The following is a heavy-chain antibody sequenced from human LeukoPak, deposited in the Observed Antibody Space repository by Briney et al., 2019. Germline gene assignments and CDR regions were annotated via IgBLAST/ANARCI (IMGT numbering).Heavy chain of an antibody. Sequence: PSETLSLTCAVYGGSFSAYYWSWIRQAPGKGLEWIGEINHSGSTNYNPSLNSRVTISVDTSKNQVSLKVKSVTAADTAVYYCASKDSTNYHYGALDIWGQGTRVTVSS. D-gene: IGHD2/OR15-2a*01. CDR3: ASKDSTNYHYGALDI. CDR2: INHSGST. V-gene: IGHV4-34*01. J-gene: IGHJ3*02. CDR1: GGSFSAYY.